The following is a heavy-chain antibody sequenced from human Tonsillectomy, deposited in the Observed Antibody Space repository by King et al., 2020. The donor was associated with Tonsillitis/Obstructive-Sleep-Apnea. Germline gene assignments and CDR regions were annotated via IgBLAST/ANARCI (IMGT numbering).Heavy chain of an antibody. Sequence: QLVQSGAELKKPGASVKVSCKASGYTFASYSMHWVRQAPGQGPEWMGIIDPSGGSTNYAQKFQGRVTMTRDTSTSIVYMELSSLRSEDTAMYYCAREGSGRYFPPYYFDYWGQGTLVTVSS. V-gene: IGHV1-46*01. J-gene: IGHJ4*02. CDR3: AREGSGRYFPPYYFDY. CDR1: GYTFASYS. CDR2: IDPSGGST. D-gene: IGHD1-26*01.